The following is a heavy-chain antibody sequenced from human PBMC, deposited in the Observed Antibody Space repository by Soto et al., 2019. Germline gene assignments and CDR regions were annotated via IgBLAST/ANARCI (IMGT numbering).Heavy chain of an antibody. J-gene: IGHJ4*02. Sequence: EVQLLESGGGLVQPGGYLRLSCAASGFTFSSYAMRWVRQAPVKGLEWVSAISGSGDSTYYADSVKGRFTISRDNSKNTLYLQMNSLRAEDTDVYYCARRGSGSYYDYWGQGTLVTVSS. CDR2: ISGSGDST. CDR3: ARRGSGSYYDY. CDR1: GFTFSSYA. D-gene: IGHD1-26*01. V-gene: IGHV3-23*01.